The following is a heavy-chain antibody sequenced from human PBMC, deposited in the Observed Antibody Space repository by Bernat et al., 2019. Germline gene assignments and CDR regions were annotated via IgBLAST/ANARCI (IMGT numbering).Heavy chain of an antibody. J-gene: IGHJ4*02. D-gene: IGHD1-14*01. V-gene: IGHV2-5*02. Sequence: QITLKESGPTLVKPTQTLTLTCTFSGFSISTSGVGVGWIRQPPGKALECLALIYWDDDKRYSPSLKSRLTITKDTSKNQVALTMINMEPMDTGTYYCAHQLGYNANWGVGYFDYWGQGALVTVSS. CDR1: GFSISTSGVG. CDR2: IYWDDDK. CDR3: AHQLGYNANWGVGYFDY.